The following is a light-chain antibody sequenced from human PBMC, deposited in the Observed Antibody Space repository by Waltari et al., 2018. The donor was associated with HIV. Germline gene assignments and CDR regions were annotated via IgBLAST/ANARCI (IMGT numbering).Light chain of an antibody. CDR3: AAWDDSLRGWV. V-gene: IGLV1-44*01. Sequence: QSLLTQPPSASRSPGQRVTISCSGSSSNIGPTSINWYHHLPGTAPKLLIYNDNQRPSGVPDRFSGSKSGTSASLAISGLQSEDEADYYCAAWDDSLRGWVFGRGTKLDVL. CDR2: NDN. J-gene: IGLJ3*02. CDR1: SSNIGPTS.